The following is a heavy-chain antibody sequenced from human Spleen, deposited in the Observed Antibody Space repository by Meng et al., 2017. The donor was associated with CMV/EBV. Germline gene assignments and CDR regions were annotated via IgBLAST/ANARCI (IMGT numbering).Heavy chain of an antibody. CDR3: AKEGGGDRSYDY. D-gene: IGHD2-21*02. CDR2: ISYDGSNK. J-gene: IGHJ4*02. V-gene: IGHV3-30*18. Sequence: RLSCAASGFTLSSDGMHWVRQAPGKGLEWVAVISYDGSNKYYADSVKGRFTISRDNSKNTLYLQMNSLRAEDTAVYYCAKEGGGDRSYDYWGQGTLV. CDR1: GFTLSSDG.